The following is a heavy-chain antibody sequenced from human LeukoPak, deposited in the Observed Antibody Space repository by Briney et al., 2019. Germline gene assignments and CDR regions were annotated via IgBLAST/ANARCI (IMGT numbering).Heavy chain of an antibody. CDR1: DDSITIYY. D-gene: IGHD6-13*01. V-gene: IGHV4-4*07. J-gene: IGHJ2*01. CDR3: ARVSSSWYQDWYFDL. Sequence: PSETLSLTYTVSDDSITIYYWSWIRQPAGKGLEWIGRIDTSGNTNYKPSLKSRVTMSVDTSKNQFSLKLSSVTAADTAVYYCARVSSSWYQDWYFDLWGRGTLVTVSS. CDR2: IDTSGNT.